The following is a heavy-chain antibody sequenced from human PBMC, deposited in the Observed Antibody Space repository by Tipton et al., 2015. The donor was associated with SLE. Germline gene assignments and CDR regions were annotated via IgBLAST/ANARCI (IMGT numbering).Heavy chain of an antibody. CDR3: ARDSPNWGGTIDI. J-gene: IGHJ3*02. D-gene: IGHD7-27*01. Sequence: TLSLTCTVSGVSVSSNYYYWGWIRQPPGKGLEWIGSIYYSGTTYYNPSRNSRVTMSVDTSKNQFTLRLESVTAADTAVHYCARDSPNWGGTIDIWGQGTMVTASS. CDR1: GVSVSSNYYY. CDR2: IYYSGTT. V-gene: IGHV4-39*06.